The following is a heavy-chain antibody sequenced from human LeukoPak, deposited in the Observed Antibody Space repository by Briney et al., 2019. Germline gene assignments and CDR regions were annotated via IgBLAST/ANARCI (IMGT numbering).Heavy chain of an antibody. Sequence: ASVKVSCKASGYTFTSYDINWVRQATGQGLEWMGWMSPDSGYTGYAQTFQGRVTLTRNTSVSAAFMELSGLRSEDTAVYYCEIYTGYDSFWGQGTLVTVSS. CDR2: MSPDSGYT. CDR3: EIYTGYDSF. CDR1: GYTFTSYD. D-gene: IGHD5-12*01. V-gene: IGHV1-8*01. J-gene: IGHJ4*02.